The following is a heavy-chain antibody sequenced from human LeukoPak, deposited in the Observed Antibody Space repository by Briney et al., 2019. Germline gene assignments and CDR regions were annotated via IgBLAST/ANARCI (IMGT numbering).Heavy chain of an antibody. D-gene: IGHD2-15*01. CDR2: IYHSGST. J-gene: IGHJ4*02. Sequence: SETLSLTCTVSGYSISSGYYWGWIRQPPGKGLEWIGSIYHSGSTYYNPSLKSRVTISVDTSKNQFSLKLSSVTAAGTAVYYCARRPVCSGGSCYSFDYWGQGTLVTVSS. CDR1: GYSISSGYY. CDR3: ARRPVCSGGSCYSFDY. V-gene: IGHV4-38-2*02.